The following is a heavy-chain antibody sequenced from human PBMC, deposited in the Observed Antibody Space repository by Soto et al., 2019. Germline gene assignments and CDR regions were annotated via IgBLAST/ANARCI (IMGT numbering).Heavy chain of an antibody. J-gene: IGHJ6*02. Sequence: QLSESGGGFLQPGGSLTRSCAASGFTLTYAMTWVRQPPGKELEWVSSMNGAATSTSYADSVKGRFTMYRDSSRNTLYLEMNTLRPEDTAVYYCARGGADHYNYGMDVWGQGTTVIVSS. D-gene: IGHD3-10*01. V-gene: IGHV3-23*05. CDR3: ARGGADHYNYGMDV. CDR2: MNGAATST. CDR1: GFTLTYA.